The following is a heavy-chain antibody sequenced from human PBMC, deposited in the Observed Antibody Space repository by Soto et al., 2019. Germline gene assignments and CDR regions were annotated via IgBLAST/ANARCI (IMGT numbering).Heavy chain of an antibody. CDR2: IYYSGST. D-gene: IGHD5-12*01. CDR3: ARVRREMATIPGAFDY. Sequence: QVQLQESGPGLVKPSETLSLTCTVSGGSISSYYWSWIRQPPGKGLEWIGYIYYSGSTNYNPSLKSRVTISVDTSKNQFSLKRSSVTAADTAVYYCARVRREMATIPGAFDYWGQGTLVTGSS. CDR1: GGSISSYY. V-gene: IGHV4-59*01. J-gene: IGHJ4*02.